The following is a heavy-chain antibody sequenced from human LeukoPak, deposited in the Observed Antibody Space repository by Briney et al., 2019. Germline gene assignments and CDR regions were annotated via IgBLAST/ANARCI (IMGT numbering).Heavy chain of an antibody. Sequence: PGGSLRLSCAASGFTFSSYWMHWVREAPGEGVVWVSRINIDGSSTSYADSVKGRFTISRDNAKNTLYLQMNSLRAEDTAVYYCARELNTYYYDSSGYSVGYWGQGTLVTVSS. CDR1: GFTFSSYW. CDR3: ARELNTYYYDSSGYSVGY. V-gene: IGHV3-74*01. D-gene: IGHD3-22*01. J-gene: IGHJ4*02. CDR2: INIDGSST.